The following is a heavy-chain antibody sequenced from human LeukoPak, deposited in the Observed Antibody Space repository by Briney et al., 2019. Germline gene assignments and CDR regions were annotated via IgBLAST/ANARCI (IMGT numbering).Heavy chain of an antibody. CDR1: GFTFSSYE. CDR3: ARDVWRRAFYYAMDV. D-gene: IGHD2-21*01. J-gene: IGHJ6*02. CDR2: ISSSGSTI. V-gene: IGHV3-48*03. Sequence: GGSLRLSCAASGFTFSSYEVNWVRQAPGKGLEWVSYISSSGSTIYYADSVKGRFSISRDNAKNTLYLEMNSLRTDDTALYFCARDVWRRAFYYAMDVWGLGTTVTVSS.